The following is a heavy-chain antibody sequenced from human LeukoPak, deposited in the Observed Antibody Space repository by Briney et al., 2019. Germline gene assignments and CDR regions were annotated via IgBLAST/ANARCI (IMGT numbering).Heavy chain of an antibody. Sequence: GGSLRLSCAASGFTFSSYAMSWVRRAPGKGLEWVSAISGSGGSTYYADSVKGRFTISRDNSKNTLYLQMNSLRAEDTAVYYCAKDRTYCSGGSCYSEYFQHWGQGTLVTVSS. J-gene: IGHJ1*01. CDR2: ISGSGGST. V-gene: IGHV3-23*01. D-gene: IGHD2-15*01. CDR3: AKDRTYCSGGSCYSEYFQH. CDR1: GFTFSSYA.